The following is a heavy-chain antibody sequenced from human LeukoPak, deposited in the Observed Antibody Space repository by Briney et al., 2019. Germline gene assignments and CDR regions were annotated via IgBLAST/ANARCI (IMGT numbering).Heavy chain of an antibody. CDR3: AKYGNSGWVIDN. CDR2: INHSGST. V-gene: IGHV4-34*01. CDR1: GGSFSGYY. J-gene: IGHJ4*02. D-gene: IGHD6-19*01. Sequence: PSETLSLTCAVYGGSFSGYYWSWIRQPPGKGLEWIGEINHSGSTNYNPSLKSRVTISVDTSKNQFSLKLSSVTAADTALYFCAKYGNSGWVIDNWGQGTLVTVSS.